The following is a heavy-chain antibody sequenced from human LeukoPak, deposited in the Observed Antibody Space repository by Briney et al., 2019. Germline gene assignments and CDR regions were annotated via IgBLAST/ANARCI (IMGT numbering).Heavy chain of an antibody. J-gene: IGHJ3*02. D-gene: IGHD6-19*01. CDR1: GFTFSSYG. CDR3: AKALTSGWYLDAFNI. Sequence: GGSLRLSCAASGFTFSSYGMHWVRQAPGKGLEWVAVIWYDGSNKYYADSVKGRFTISRDNSKNTLILEMNSLRAEDTAVYYCAKALTSGWYLDAFNIWGQGTMVTVSS. V-gene: IGHV3-30*02. CDR2: IWYDGSNK.